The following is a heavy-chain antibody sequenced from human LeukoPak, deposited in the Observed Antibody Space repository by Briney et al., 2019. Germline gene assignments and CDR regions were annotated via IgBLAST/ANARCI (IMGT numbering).Heavy chain of an antibody. Sequence: PGRSLRLSCTASGFTFGDYAMNWVRQAPGKGLEWVSSISSGSSYIYYADPLKGRFTVSRDNAKNSLYLQMNSLRAEDTAVYYCASERYNWNYAFDHWGQGILVTVSS. CDR3: ASERYNWNYAFDH. CDR2: ISSGSSYI. D-gene: IGHD1-7*01. CDR1: GFTFGDYA. V-gene: IGHV3-21*01. J-gene: IGHJ4*02.